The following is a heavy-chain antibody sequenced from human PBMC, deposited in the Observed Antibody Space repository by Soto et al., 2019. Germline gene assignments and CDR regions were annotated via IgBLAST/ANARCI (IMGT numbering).Heavy chain of an antibody. CDR3: AREVQVHTPAFVY. V-gene: IGHV1-69*19. D-gene: IGHD3-10*01. CDR1: GGTFNTYA. CDR2: ISPMFGAA. Sequence: QVQLVQSGAEMKKPGSSVKVSCQSSGGTFNTYAMNWVRQAPGQGPEWMGDISPMFGAANYAPKFQGRVTITADESTVTSYMQLSSLTSEDPALYFCAREVQVHTPAFVYWGQGTLVTVSS. J-gene: IGHJ4*02.